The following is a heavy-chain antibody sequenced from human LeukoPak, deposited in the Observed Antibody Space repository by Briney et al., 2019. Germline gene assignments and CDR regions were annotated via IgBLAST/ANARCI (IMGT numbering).Heavy chain of an antibody. V-gene: IGHV3-21*01. Sequence: GGSLRLSCAASGFTFSSHSMNWVRQAPGKGLEWVSSISSSSSYIYYADSVKGRFTISRDNAKNSLYLQMNSLRAEDTAVYYCARDYGDDAFDIWGQGTMVTVSS. CDR1: GFTFSSHS. CDR2: ISSSSSYI. J-gene: IGHJ3*02. CDR3: ARDYGDDAFDI. D-gene: IGHD4-17*01.